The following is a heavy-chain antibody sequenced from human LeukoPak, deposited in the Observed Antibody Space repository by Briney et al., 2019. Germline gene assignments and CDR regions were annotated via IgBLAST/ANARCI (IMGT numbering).Heavy chain of an antibody. J-gene: IGHJ6*03. CDR3: ARVPAANLYYYYMDV. D-gene: IGHD2-2*01. Sequence: ASVKVSCKASGYTFTSYDINWVRQATGQGLEWMGWMNPNSGNTGYAQKFQGRVTITRNTSISTAYMELSSLRSEDTAVYYCARVPAANLYYYYMDVWGKGTTVTISS. CDR1: GYTFTSYD. V-gene: IGHV1-8*03. CDR2: MNPNSGNT.